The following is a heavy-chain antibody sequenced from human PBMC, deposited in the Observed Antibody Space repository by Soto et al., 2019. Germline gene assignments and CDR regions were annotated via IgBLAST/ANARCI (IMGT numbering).Heavy chain of an antibody. Sequence: PSETLSLTCAVSGGSFSGYYWSWIRQPPGKGLEWIGEINHSGSTNYNPSLKSRVTISVDTSKNQFSLKLSSVTAADTAVYYCARRGLHLGELSSYYFDYWGQGTLVTVSS. CDR1: GGSFSGYY. CDR3: ARRGLHLGELSSYYFDY. J-gene: IGHJ4*02. CDR2: INHSGST. V-gene: IGHV4-34*01. D-gene: IGHD3-16*02.